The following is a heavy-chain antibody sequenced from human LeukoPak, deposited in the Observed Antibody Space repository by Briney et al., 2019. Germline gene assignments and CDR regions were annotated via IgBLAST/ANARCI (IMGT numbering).Heavy chain of an antibody. CDR2: ISYDGSNK. CDR3: AKGVTTPDY. Sequence: GGSLRLSCAASGLTFSSYGMHWVRQAPGKGLEWVAVISYDGSNKYYADSVKGRFTISRDNSKNTLYLQMNSLRAEDTAVYYCAKGVTTPDYWGQGTLVTVSS. V-gene: IGHV3-30*18. J-gene: IGHJ4*02. D-gene: IGHD4-17*01. CDR1: GLTFSSYG.